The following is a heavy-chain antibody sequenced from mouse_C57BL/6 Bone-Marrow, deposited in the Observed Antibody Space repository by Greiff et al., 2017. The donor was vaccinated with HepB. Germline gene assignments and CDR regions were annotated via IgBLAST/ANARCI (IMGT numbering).Heavy chain of an antibody. D-gene: IGHD1-1*01. J-gene: IGHJ2*01. CDR3: ARWVYGSSYGFDY. V-gene: IGHV1-54*01. CDR2: INPGSGGT. Sequence: QVQLQQSGAELVRPGTSVKVSCKASGYAFTNYLIEWVKQRPGQGLEWIGVINPGSGGTNYNEKFKGKATLTADKSSSTAYMQLSSLPSEDSAVYFCARWVYGSSYGFDYWGQGTTLTVSS. CDR1: GYAFTNYL.